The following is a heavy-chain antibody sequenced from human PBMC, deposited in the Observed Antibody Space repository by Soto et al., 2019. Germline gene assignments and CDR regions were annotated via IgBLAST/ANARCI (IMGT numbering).Heavy chain of an antibody. V-gene: IGHV5-10-1*01. CDR3: ARLGLAATYSYGMDV. CDR1: GYSFRIYW. CDR2: ISPSDSNI. Sequence: GESMKICCNGAGYSFRIYWSRLGREMPGRGLEWMGRISPSDSNIDYSPSFQGHVTISADMSTSTAYLKWSSLRASDTAIYYCARLGLAATYSYGMDVWGQGTTVTVSS. D-gene: IGHD2-15*01. J-gene: IGHJ6*02.